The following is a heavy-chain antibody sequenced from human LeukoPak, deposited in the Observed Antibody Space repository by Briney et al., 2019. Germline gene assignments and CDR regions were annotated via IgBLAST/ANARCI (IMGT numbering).Heavy chain of an antibody. V-gene: IGHV1-2*02. CDR3: ARDSGEVPDY. CDR2: INPNNGGT. J-gene: IGHJ4*02. Sequence: ASVKVSCKSSGYTFSGYYMHWVRQAPGEGLEWMGWINPNNGGTKYAQNFQGRVTMTRDTSISTAYMELDRLRFDDTAVYYCARDSGEVPDYWGQGTLVTVSS. D-gene: IGHD3-10*01. CDR1: GYTFSGYY.